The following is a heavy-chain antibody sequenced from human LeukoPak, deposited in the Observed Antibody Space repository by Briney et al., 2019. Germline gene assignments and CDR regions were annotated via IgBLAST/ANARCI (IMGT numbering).Heavy chain of an antibody. V-gene: IGHV3-74*01. CDR3: ARDGYYYGSGSYEN. CDR2: INSDGSST. CDR1: GFTFINAW. Sequence: GGSLRLSCAASGFTFINAWMAWVRKAPGKGLVWVSRINSDGSSTSYADSVKGRFTISRDNAKNTLYLQMNSLRAEDTAVYYCARDGYYYGSGSYENWGQGTLVTVSS. J-gene: IGHJ4*02. D-gene: IGHD3-10*01.